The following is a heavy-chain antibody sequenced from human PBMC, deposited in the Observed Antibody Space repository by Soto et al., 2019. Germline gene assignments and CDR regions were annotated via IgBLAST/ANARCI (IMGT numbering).Heavy chain of an antibody. D-gene: IGHD3-22*01. V-gene: IGHV3-33*01. CDR2: IWHDGGRK. J-gene: IGHJ5*01. Sequence: QVHLVESGGGVVQPGGSLRLSCVSSGFSYGGYGMHWVRQAPGKGLEWVAVIWHDGGRKSYADSVKGRFTVSRDNAKNTLYLQLTRLSAEDTAVYYRARDLTSGCTDSWGPGTLVIVSS. CDR3: ARDLTSGCTDS. CDR1: GFSYGGYG.